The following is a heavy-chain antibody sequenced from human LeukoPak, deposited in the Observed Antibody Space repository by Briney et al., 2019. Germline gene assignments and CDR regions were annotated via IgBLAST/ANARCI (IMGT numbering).Heavy chain of an antibody. CDR1: GFTFSIYW. D-gene: IGHD2-2*01. CDR3: ARGTSHSPNWFDP. Sequence: GGSLRLSCAASGFTFSIYWMSWVRQAPGKGLEWVANIKQDGSEKYSVDSVKGRFTISRDNAKNSLYLQMNSLRAEDTAVYYCARGTSHSPNWFDPWGQGTLVTVSS. J-gene: IGHJ5*02. CDR2: IKQDGSEK. V-gene: IGHV3-7*04.